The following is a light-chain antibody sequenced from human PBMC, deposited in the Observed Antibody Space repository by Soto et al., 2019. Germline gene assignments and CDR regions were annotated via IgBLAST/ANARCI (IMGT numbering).Light chain of an antibody. CDR1: QSVSGN. CDR3: QQYNTWTLT. J-gene: IGKJ4*01. CDR2: GAS. Sequence: EIVMTQSPATLSVSPGERATLSCRASQSVSGNLAWYQQKPGQPPRLLIYGASTRATGIPARFSGSGSGTEYNLTISSLQSEDFAVDYCQQYNTWTLTFGGGTKVEIK. V-gene: IGKV3-15*01.